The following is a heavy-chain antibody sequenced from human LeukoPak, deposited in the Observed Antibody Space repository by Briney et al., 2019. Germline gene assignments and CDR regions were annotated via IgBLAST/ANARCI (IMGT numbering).Heavy chain of an antibody. D-gene: IGHD3-22*01. CDR1: GFTVSSDY. CDR3: ARDSHKLHSSAYFYFFDY. Sequence: GGSLRLSCAASGFTVSSDYMGWVRQAPGKELECVSIIYGGGDTFYADSVKGRFTISRDNSKNTLYLQMNSLRAEDTAVYYCARDSHKLHSSAYFYFFDYWGQGTLVSVSS. J-gene: IGHJ4*02. V-gene: IGHV3-66*02. CDR2: IYGGGDT.